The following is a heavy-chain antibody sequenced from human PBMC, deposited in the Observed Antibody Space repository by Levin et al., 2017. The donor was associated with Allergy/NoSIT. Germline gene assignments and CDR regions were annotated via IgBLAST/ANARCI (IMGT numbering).Heavy chain of an antibody. J-gene: IGHJ5*02. V-gene: IGHV1-2*02. CDR1: GYTFTGGY. CDR3: ARDGVSITGTTDDFDL. CDR2: INPNSGGT. Sequence: ASVKVSCKASGYTFTGGYMHWVRQAPGQGLEWMGWINPNSGGTNYAQKFQARVTMTRDTSISTAYMDLSSLRSDDTAVYYCARDGVSITGTTDDFDLWGQGTLVTVSS. D-gene: IGHD1-7*01.